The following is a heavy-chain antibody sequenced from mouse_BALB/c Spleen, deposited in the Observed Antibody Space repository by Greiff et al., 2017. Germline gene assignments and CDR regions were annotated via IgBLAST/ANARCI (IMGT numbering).Heavy chain of an antibody. D-gene: IGHD2-4*01. CDR2: IYPYNGGT. V-gene: IGHV1S29*02. Sequence: EVKLMESGAELVKPGASVKLSCTASGYTFTDYYMHWVKQSHGKSLEWIGYIYPYNGGTGYNQKFKSKATLTVDNSSSTAYMELRSLTSEDSAVYYYARGSYDYGEKAFAYWGQGTLVTVSA. CDR1: GYTFTDYY. J-gene: IGHJ3*01. CDR3: ARGSYDYGEKAFAY.